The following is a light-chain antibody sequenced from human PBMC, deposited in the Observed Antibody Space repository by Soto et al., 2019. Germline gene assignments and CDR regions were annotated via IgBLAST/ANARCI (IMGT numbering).Light chain of an antibody. CDR3: SSYTSSSPFYV. J-gene: IGLJ1*01. CDR1: SSDVGGYNY. V-gene: IGLV2-14*01. Sequence: SALTQPASVSGSTGQSITISCTGTSSDVGGYNYVSWYQQHPGKSPKLMIYDVSHRPSGVSNRFSGSKSGNTASLTISGLQAEDEADYYCSSYTSSSPFYVFGTWPKVTV. CDR2: DVS.